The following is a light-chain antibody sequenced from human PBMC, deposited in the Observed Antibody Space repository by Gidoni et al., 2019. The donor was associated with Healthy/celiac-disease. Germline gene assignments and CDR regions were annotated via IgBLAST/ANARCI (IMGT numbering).Light chain of an antibody. J-gene: IGLJ2*01. CDR2: SNN. CDR1: SSNIGSNT. CDR3: AAWDDSLNVL. Sequence: QSVLTQPPSASGTPGQRVTISCSGSSSNIGSNTVNWYQQLPGTAPKLLIYSNNQRLSGVPDRFSGSKSGTSASLAISGLQSEDEADYYCAAWDDSLNVLFGGGTKLTVL. V-gene: IGLV1-44*01.